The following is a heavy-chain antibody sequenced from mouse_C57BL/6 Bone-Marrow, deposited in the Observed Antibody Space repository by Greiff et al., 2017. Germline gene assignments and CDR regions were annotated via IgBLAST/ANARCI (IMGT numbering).Heavy chain of an antibody. V-gene: IGHV1-26*01. Sequence: VQLQQSGPELVKPGASVKISCKASGYMFTDYYMNWVKQSHGKSLEWIGDINPNNGGTSYNQKFKGKATLTVDKSSSTAYMELRSLTSEDSAVYYCARWGGNWDYWGQGTTLTVSS. CDR1: GYMFTDYY. D-gene: IGHD2-1*01. CDR2: INPNNGGT. J-gene: IGHJ2*01. CDR3: ARWGGNWDY.